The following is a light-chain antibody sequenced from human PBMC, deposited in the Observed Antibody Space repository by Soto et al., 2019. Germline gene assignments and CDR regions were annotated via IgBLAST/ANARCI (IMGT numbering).Light chain of an antibody. Sequence: EIVLSQSPATLSLSPGDRITLSCRASQSVRSYLAWYQQKPGQAPRLLIYDASNRATGIPARFSGSGSETDFTLTISSLEPEDFAVYYCQQRSNWPITFGQGTKLEIK. J-gene: IGKJ2*01. CDR3: QQRSNWPIT. CDR1: QSVRSY. CDR2: DAS. V-gene: IGKV3-11*01.